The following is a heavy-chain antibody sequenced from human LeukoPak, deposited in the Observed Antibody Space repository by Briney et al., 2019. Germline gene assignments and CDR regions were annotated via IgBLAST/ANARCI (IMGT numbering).Heavy chain of an antibody. V-gene: IGHV1-69*13. J-gene: IGHJ6*02. CDR3: ASGGVVPAAIRGYYYYGMDV. CDR2: IIPIFGTA. CDR1: GGTFSRYA. Sequence: GASVKVSCKASGGTFSRYAISWVRQAPGQGLEWMGGIIPIFGTANYAQKSQGRVTIAADESTSTAYMELSSLRSEDTAVYYCASGGVVPAAIRGYYYYGMDVWGQGTTVTVSS. D-gene: IGHD2-2*02.